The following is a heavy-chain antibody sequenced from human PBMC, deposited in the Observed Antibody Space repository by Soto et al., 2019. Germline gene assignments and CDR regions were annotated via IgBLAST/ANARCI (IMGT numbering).Heavy chain of an antibody. Sequence: GGSLRLSCADSGFTFRSFTMNWVRQAPGKGLEWVSTISSNSAYIYYTDALRGRFTISRDNAKNSLHLQTNSLRAEDTAVYYCTRDASRDSSARGWFDPWGPGTLLTVSS. J-gene: IGHJ5*02. CDR1: GFTFRSFT. V-gene: IGHV3-21*01. CDR3: TRDASRDSSARGWFDP. D-gene: IGHD6-13*01. CDR2: ISSNSAYI.